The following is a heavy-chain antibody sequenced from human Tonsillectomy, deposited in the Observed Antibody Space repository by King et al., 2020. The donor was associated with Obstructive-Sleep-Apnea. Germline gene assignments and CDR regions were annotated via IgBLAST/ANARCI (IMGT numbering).Heavy chain of an antibody. V-gene: IGHV4-39*01. J-gene: IGHJ4*02. CDR3: AGRRGGSGSGWNNLFDS. D-gene: IGHD6-19*01. Sequence: QLQESGPGLVKPSETLSLTCTVSSVSGASVSSTNYYWGWIRQAPGKGLQWIGSFSSGESPSYNPSLRSRVTISFGSSRTQFSLNLTSGSAAGTATYYCAGRRGGSGSGWNNLFDSWGQGTLVTVSS. CDR2: FSSGESP. CDR1: GASVSSTNYY.